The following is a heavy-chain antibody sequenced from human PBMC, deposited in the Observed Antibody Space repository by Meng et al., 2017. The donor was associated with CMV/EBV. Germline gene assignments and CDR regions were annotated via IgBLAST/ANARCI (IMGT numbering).Heavy chain of an antibody. CDR2: INHSGST. J-gene: IGHJ4*02. CDR3: ARCRARVVPDY. V-gene: IGHV4-34*01. Sequence: QVQLRQWGEGLLKPAETLSLTCAVYGGSFSGYYWSWIRQPPGKGLEWIGEINHSGSTNYNPSLKSRVTISVDTSKNQFSLKLSSVTAADTAVYYCARCRARVVPDYWGQGTLVTVSS. D-gene: IGHD4-23*01. CDR1: GGSFSGYY.